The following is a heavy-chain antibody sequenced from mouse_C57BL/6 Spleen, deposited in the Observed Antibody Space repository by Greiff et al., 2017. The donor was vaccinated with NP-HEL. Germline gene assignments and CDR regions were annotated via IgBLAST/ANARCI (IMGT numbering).Heavy chain of an antibody. CDR2: IDPENGDT. CDR3: TTPRNYYGSSYGFAY. Sequence: VQLQQSGAELVRPGASVKLSCTASGFNIKDDYMHWVKQRPEQGLEWIGWIDPENGDTEYASKFQGKATITADTSSNTAYLQLSSLTSEDTAVYYCTTPRNYYGSSYGFAYWGQGTLVTVSA. D-gene: IGHD1-1*01. J-gene: IGHJ3*01. V-gene: IGHV14-4*01. CDR1: GFNIKDDY.